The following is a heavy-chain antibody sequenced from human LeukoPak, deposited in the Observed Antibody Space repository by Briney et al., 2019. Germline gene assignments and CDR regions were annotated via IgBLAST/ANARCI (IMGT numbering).Heavy chain of an antibody. V-gene: IGHV3-53*01. CDR2: IYSDNT. J-gene: IGHJ4*02. CDR1: GFTFSNYE. Sequence: GGSLRLSCAASGFTFSNYEMHWVRQAPGKGLEWVSFIYSDNTHYSDSVKGRFTISRDNSKNTLYLQMNSLRAEDTAVYYCARRAGAYSHPYDYWGQGTLVTVSS. CDR3: ARRAGAYSHPYDY. D-gene: IGHD4/OR15-4a*01.